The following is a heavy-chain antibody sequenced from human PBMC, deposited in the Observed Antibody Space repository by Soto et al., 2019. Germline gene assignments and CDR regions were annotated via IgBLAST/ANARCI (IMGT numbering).Heavy chain of an antibody. V-gene: IGHV4-39*01. CDR1: GGSVTRNNYD. J-gene: IGHJ4*02. Sequence: SETLSLTCAVSGGSVTRNNYDWGWIRQPPGKGLEWIGTLYHSGSSNYSPSLRSRVTISVDTSKNQFSLRLNSMTAADTAIYYCARQESEWYQRPFDYWGPGTQVTSPQ. CDR2: LYHSGSS. D-gene: IGHD2-2*01. CDR3: ARQESEWYQRPFDY.